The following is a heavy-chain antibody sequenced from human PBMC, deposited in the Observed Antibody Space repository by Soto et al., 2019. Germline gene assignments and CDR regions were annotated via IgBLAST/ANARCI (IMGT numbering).Heavy chain of an antibody. CDR1: GYTFTGYY. CDR3: ARMEQQLGDYYYYGMDV. J-gene: IGHJ6*02. CDR2: INPNSGGT. D-gene: IGHD6-13*01. V-gene: IGHV1-2*04. Sequence: ASVKVSRKASGYTFTGYYMHWVRQAPGQGLEWMGWINPNSGGTNYAQKFQGWVTMTRDTSISTAYMELSRLRSDDTAVYYCARMEQQLGDYYYYGMDVWGQGTTVTVSS.